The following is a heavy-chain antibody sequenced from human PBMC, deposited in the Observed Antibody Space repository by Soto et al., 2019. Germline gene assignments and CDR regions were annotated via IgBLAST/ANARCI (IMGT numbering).Heavy chain of an antibody. CDR2: IDSYSNFI. CDR3: ARVSQEGMDV. CDR1: GFTFSRYS. V-gene: IGHV3-21*01. J-gene: IGHJ6*02. Sequence: GGSLRLSCAASGFTFSRYSMNWVRQAPGKGLEWVSSIDSYSNFIYYADSVKGRFIISRDNARNSLFLQMSSLRAEDTAVYYCARVSQEGMDVWGQGTTVTVSS.